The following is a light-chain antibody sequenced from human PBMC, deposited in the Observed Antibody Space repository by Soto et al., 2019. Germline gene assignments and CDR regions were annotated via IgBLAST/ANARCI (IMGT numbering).Light chain of an antibody. Sequence: QPVLTQSSSASASLGSSVKLTCTLSSGHSSYIIAWHQQQPGKAPRYLMKLEGSGSYNQGSGVPDRFSGSSSGADRYLTISNLQFEEEADYYCETWDSNTRVFGGGTKLTVL. V-gene: IGLV4-60*02. J-gene: IGLJ3*02. CDR3: ETWDSNTRV. CDR2: LEGSGSY. CDR1: SGHSSYI.